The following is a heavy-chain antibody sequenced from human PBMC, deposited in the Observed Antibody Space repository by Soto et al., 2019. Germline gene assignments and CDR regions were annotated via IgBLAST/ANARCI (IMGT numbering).Heavy chain of an antibody. V-gene: IGHV4-34*01. Sequence: SETLSLTCAVYGGSFSGYYWSWIRQPPGKGLEWIGEINHSGSTNYNPSLKSRVTISVDTSKNQSSLKLSSVTAADTAVYYCARGREKVRGVIISRYYYYGMDVWGQGTTVTVYS. CDR1: GGSFSGYY. CDR3: ARGREKVRGVIISRYYYYGMDV. J-gene: IGHJ6*02. D-gene: IGHD3-10*01. CDR2: INHSGST.